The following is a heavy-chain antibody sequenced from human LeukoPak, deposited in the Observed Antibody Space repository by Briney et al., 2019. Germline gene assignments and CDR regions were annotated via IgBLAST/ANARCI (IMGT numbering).Heavy chain of an antibody. V-gene: IGHV3-53*01. CDR1: GFSVSSNY. D-gene: IGHD3-16*01. CDR2: ICSGGNT. Sequence: GGSLRLSCAASGFSVSSNYMTWVRQAPGKGLDWVSVICSGGNTYYADSVKGRFTISRDNSKNTLYLQMNSLRAEDTAVYYCARDRGEGTDYWGQGTLVTVSS. CDR3: ARDRGEGTDY. J-gene: IGHJ4*02.